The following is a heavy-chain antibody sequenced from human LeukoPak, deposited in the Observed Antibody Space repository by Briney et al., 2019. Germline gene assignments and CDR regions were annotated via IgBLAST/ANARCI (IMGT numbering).Heavy chain of an antibody. J-gene: IGHJ5*02. CDR2: ISSSSSYI. V-gene: IGHV3-21*01. CDR1: GATFSSYA. Sequence: PGGSLRLSCAASGATFSSYAMSWVRQAPGKGLEWVSSISSSSSYIYYADSVKGRFTISRDNAKNSLYLQMNSLRAEDTAVYYCARDRSIAAAGSWGQGTLVTVSS. D-gene: IGHD6-13*01. CDR3: ARDRSIAAAGS.